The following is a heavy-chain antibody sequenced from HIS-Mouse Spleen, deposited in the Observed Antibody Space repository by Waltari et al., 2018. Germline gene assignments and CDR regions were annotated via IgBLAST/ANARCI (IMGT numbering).Heavy chain of an antibody. Sequence: QAQLQESGPGLVKPSETLSLTCTVSGYSISSGYYWSWIRQPPGEGLEWFGSIYHSGSTYYTPSLKSRVTISGDTSKTQVSLKLSSVTAADTAVYYCARVKTWGQGTLVTVSS. CDR3: ARVKT. J-gene: IGHJ5*02. CDR2: IYHSGST. V-gene: IGHV4-38-2*02. CDR1: GYSISSGYY.